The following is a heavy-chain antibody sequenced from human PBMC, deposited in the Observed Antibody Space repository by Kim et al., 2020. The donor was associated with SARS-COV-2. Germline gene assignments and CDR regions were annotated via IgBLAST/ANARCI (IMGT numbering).Heavy chain of an antibody. V-gene: IGHV3-23*01. J-gene: IGHJ4*02. Sequence: SVEGRFTISRDNSENTLYLQMNSLRAEDTAVYYCAKALRGATTYGVLGYWGQGTLVTVSS. D-gene: IGHD1-26*01. CDR3: AKALRGATTYGVLGY.